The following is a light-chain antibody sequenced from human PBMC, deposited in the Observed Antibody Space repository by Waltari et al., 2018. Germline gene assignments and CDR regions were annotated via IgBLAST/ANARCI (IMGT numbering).Light chain of an antibody. Sequence: QSALTHPRSVSGSPGQSVTISCTGTSRDVGGYDYVSWYQQQSAKAPKLIIFGVTERPSGVPDRFSGSKSGNTASLTISGLQSEDEADYYCCSYAGSYTEVFGTGTTVTVL. J-gene: IGLJ1*01. CDR3: CSYAGSYTEV. CDR1: SRDVGGYDY. CDR2: GVT. V-gene: IGLV2-11*01.